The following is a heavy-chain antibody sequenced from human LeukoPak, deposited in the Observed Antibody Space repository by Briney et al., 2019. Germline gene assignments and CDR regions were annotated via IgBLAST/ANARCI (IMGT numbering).Heavy chain of an antibody. V-gene: IGHV3-21*01. CDR2: ISSSSSYI. CDR3: ARDNSNYDILAGYYGDDYFDY. J-gene: IGHJ4*02. CDR1: GFTFSSYS. D-gene: IGHD3-9*01. Sequence: PGGSLRLSCAASGFTFSSYSMNWVRQAPGKGLEWVSSISSSSSYIYYADSVMGRFTISRDNAKNSLYLQMNSLRAEDTAVYYCARDNSNYDILAGYYGDDYFDYWGQGTLVTVSS.